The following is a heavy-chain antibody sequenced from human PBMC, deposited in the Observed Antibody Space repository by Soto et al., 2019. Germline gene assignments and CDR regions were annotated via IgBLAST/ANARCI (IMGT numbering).Heavy chain of an antibody. D-gene: IGHD3-3*01. V-gene: IGHV4-34*01. CDR3: ARGPTHRTTLFEVVIRSYASGMDV. CDR1: GGSFTGYY. Sequence: QVQLQQWGAGLLKPSETLSLTCAVYGGSFTGYYWTWIRQTPGKGLEWIGEINYRGSTYYNPSLASRITMVVSTSKHQFSLNACLVTAVATGLSCRARGPTHRTTLFEVVIRSYASGMDVWGQGTTVTVSS. CDR2: INYRGST. J-gene: IGHJ6*02.